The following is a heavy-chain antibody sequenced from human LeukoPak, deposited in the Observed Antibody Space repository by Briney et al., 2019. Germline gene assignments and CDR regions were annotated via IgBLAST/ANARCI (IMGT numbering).Heavy chain of an antibody. CDR1: GGSISSYY. V-gene: IGHV4-59*01. J-gene: IGHJ4*02. D-gene: IGHD1-1*01. CDR2: IHYSGST. Sequence: ASETLSLTCTVSGGSISSYYWSWNRQPPGKGLEWLGHIHYSGSTNFNPSLKSRVTISVDTSKNQFSLKLSSVTAADTAVYYCARNLGRTGTTHFDYWGQGTLVTVSS. CDR3: ARNLGRTGTTHFDY.